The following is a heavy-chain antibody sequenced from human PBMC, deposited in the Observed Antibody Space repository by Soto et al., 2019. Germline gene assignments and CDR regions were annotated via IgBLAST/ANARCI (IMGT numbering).Heavy chain of an antibody. CDR1: GFSFSTYT. D-gene: IGHD2-8*01. V-gene: IGHV3-23*01. CDR2: ISGSGGSP. J-gene: IGHJ4*02. CDR3: AKARCTTSNCYVPDY. Sequence: GGSLRLSCAASGFSFSTYTMSWVRRAPGKGLEWVSAISGSGGSPSYADSVQGRFTISRDNPKKTPYLQMNSPRAEDTAVYYCAKARCTTSNCYVPDYWGQGTLVTVSS.